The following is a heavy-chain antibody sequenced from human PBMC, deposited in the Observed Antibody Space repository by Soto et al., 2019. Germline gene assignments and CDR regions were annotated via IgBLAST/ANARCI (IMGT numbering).Heavy chain of an antibody. CDR3: ARDLVSTITSLDY. D-gene: IGHD5-12*01. CDR2: INPNSGAT. V-gene: IGHV1-2*02. J-gene: IGHJ4*02. CDR1: GYTFTGYY. Sequence: ASVKISCKASGYTFTGYYMHWVRQAPGQGLEWMGWINPNSGATNYAQKFQGRVTMTRDTSISTAYMELSSLKSDDTAVYYCARDLVSTITSLDYWGQGAPVTVSS.